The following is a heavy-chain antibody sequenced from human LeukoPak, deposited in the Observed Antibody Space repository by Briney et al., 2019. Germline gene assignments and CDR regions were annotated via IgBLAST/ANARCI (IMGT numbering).Heavy chain of an antibody. Sequence: GGSLRLSCAASGFTFRTFGMNWVRQAPGKGLEWVSSIGSRNIYIYYADSVKGRFTISRDDARNSLYLQMNSLRAEDTAVYFCARLSYWVFEIWGQGTMVTVSS. V-gene: IGHV3-21*01. CDR3: ARLSYWVFEI. CDR2: IGSRNIYI. D-gene: IGHD2-21*01. J-gene: IGHJ3*02. CDR1: GFTFRTFG.